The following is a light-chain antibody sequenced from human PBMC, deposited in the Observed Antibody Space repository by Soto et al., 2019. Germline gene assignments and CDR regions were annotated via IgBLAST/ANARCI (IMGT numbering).Light chain of an antibody. V-gene: IGKV3-20*01. Sequence: EIVLTQSPGTLSLSPGERATLSCRASQSVSSSYLAWYQQKPGQAPRLLIYGASSRATGIPDRFSGSGSGTDFTLPISRLEPEDFAVYYCQQYGSSPRTFGQGTRLEMK. CDR2: GAS. CDR1: QSVSSSY. J-gene: IGKJ5*01. CDR3: QQYGSSPRT.